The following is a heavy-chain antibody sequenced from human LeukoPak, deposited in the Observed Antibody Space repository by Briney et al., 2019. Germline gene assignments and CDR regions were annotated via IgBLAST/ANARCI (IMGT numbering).Heavy chain of an antibody. Sequence: GGSLRLSCAASGFTVSSNYMSRVRQAPGKGLEWVSVIYSGGSTYYADSVKGRFTISRDNSKNTLYLQMNSLRAEDTAVYYCARRSGYFIGAAFDIWGQGTMVTVSS. V-gene: IGHV3-66*04. CDR2: IYSGGST. CDR1: GFTVSSNY. J-gene: IGHJ3*02. CDR3: ARRSGYFIGAAFDI. D-gene: IGHD3-22*01.